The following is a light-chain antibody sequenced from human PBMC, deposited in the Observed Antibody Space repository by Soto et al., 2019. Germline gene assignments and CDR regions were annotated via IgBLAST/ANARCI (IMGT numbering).Light chain of an antibody. J-gene: IGLJ3*02. V-gene: IGLV2-23*02. Sequence: QSALTQPASVSGSPGQSITISCTGTRSDIGNYNLVSWYQQHPGKAPELMIYEVNKRPSGVFNRFSGSKSGNTASLTISGLQTEDEAHYYCCSYAGSDTWAFGGGTKLTVL. CDR1: RSDIGNYNL. CDR2: EVN. CDR3: CSYAGSDTWA.